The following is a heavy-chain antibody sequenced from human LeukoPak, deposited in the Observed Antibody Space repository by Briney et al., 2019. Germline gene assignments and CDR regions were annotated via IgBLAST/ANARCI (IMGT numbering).Heavy chain of an antibody. D-gene: IGHD5-24*01. J-gene: IGHJ5*02. V-gene: IGHV3-48*03. Sequence: TGGSLRLSCAAFGFTFSSYEMNWVRQAPGKGLEWVSYISSSGSTMYYADSVRGRFTISRDNTKNSLYLQMNSLRAEDTAVYYCARASDPWLQLTWGQGTLVTVSS. CDR2: ISSSGSTM. CDR3: ARASDPWLQLT. CDR1: GFTFSSYE.